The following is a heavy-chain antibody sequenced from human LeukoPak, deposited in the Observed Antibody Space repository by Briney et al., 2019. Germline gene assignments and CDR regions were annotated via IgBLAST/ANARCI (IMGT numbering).Heavy chain of an antibody. CDR2: IKQDGSGK. CDR1: GFTFSRYW. D-gene: IGHD3-22*01. CDR3: ARDRGTYYYDSTSHYDAFDI. Sequence: PGGSLRLSCAASGFTFSRYWMSWVRQAPGKRLEWVANIKQDGSGKYYVDSVKGRFTISRDNAKNSLYLQMNSLRVEDMAVYYCARDRGTYYYDSTSHYDAFDIWGQGTMVTVSS. V-gene: IGHV3-7*01. J-gene: IGHJ3*02.